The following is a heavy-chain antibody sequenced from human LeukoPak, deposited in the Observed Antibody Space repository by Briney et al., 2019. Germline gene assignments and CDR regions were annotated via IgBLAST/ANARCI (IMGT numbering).Heavy chain of an antibody. D-gene: IGHD5-24*01. J-gene: IGHJ4*02. CDR3: ARDHIRDGYSQYYFDY. V-gene: IGHV3-23*01. CDR1: GFTFSGYA. Sequence: PGGSLRLSCAASGFTFSGYAMSWVRQAPGKGLEWVSAISGSGGSTYYADSVKGRFTISRDNSKNTLYLQMNSLRAEDTAVYYCARDHIRDGYSQYYFDYWGQGTLVTVSS. CDR2: ISGSGGST.